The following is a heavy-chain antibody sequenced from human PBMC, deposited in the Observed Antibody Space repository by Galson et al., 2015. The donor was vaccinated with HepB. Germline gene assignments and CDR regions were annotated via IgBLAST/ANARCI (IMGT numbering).Heavy chain of an antibody. CDR2: VNTDGSIT. Sequence: SLRLSCAASGFTCSTYWMHWVRQAPGKGLVWVSRVNTDGSITGQADSVKGRFTISRDNAKNTLYLQMNSLRAEDTAVYYCARDLGWLQDYWGQGTLVTVSS. V-gene: IGHV3-74*01. CDR1: GFTCSTYW. CDR3: ARDLGWLQDY. D-gene: IGHD5-24*01. J-gene: IGHJ4*02.